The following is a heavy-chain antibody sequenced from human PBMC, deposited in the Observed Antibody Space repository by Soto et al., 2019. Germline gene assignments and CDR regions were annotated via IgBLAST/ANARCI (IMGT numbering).Heavy chain of an antibody. Sequence: QVQLVQSGVEVKKPGASVKVSCQASGYTCTNYGITWLRQAPGQGLEWMGWVSAYNRNTNYAQRFQDRGTMTTDTSTRTAYMELRNLKSDDTAIYFCARERQYEPLLYWGQGTLVTVSS. CDR1: GYTCTNYG. CDR2: VSAYNRNT. V-gene: IGHV1-18*01. D-gene: IGHD2-2*01. J-gene: IGHJ4*02. CDR3: ARERQYEPLLY.